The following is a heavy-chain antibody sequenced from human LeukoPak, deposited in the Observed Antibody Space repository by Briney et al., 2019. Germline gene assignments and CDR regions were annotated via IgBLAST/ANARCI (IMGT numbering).Heavy chain of an antibody. Sequence: ASVKVSCKASGYTFTSYDINWVRQATGQGLEWMGWMNPNSGNTGYAQKFQGRVTITRNTSISTAYMELSSLRSEDTAVYYCARDPRYNWTNYYYYYYMDVWGKGTTVTVSS. V-gene: IGHV1-8*03. J-gene: IGHJ6*03. D-gene: IGHD1-20*01. CDR2: MNPNSGNT. CDR1: GYTFTSYD. CDR3: ARDPRYNWTNYYYYYYMDV.